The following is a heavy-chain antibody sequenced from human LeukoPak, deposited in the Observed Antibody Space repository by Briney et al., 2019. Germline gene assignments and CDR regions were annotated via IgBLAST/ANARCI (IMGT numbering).Heavy chain of an antibody. D-gene: IGHD6-19*01. V-gene: IGHV4-34*01. CDR2: INHSGST. CDR1: GGSFSGYY. J-gene: IGHJ2*01. Sequence: SETLSLTCAVYGGSFSGYYWSWIRQPPGKGLEWIGEINHSGSTNYNPSLKSRVTISVDTSKNQFSLKLSSVTAADTAVYYCARDRGISVADTTYWYFDLWGRGTLVSVSS. CDR3: ARDRGISVADTTYWYFDL.